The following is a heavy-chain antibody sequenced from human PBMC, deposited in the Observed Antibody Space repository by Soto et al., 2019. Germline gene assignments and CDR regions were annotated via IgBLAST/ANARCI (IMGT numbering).Heavy chain of an antibody. D-gene: IGHD3-22*01. J-gene: IGHJ4*02. Sequence: GGSLRLSCAASGFTFSSYNMNWVRQAPGKGLEWVSSITISSTYIYYADSVKGRFTISRDNAKNSLYLQMNSLRAEDTAVYYCARDPALDYYDSNAYDSSELDYRGQGT. CDR2: ITISSTYI. CDR1: GFTFSSYN. CDR3: ARDPALDYYDSNAYDSSELDY. V-gene: IGHV3-21*01.